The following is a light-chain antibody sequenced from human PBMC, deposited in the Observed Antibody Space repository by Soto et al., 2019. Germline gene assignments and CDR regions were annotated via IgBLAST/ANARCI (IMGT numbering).Light chain of an antibody. Sequence: EIVLTQSACTLSLSPGERATLSCRASQSVSSSYLAWYQQKPGHTPRLLIYDTSTRATGVPARFSGSRSGPEFTLTINSLQSEDFAIYYCQPYNNWPLTFGGGTKVEI. J-gene: IGKJ4*01. V-gene: IGKV3-15*01. CDR3: QPYNNWPLT. CDR1: QSVSSSY. CDR2: DTS.